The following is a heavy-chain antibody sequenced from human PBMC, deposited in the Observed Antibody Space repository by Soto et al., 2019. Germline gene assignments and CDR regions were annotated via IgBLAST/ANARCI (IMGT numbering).Heavy chain of an antibody. D-gene: IGHD6-19*01. V-gene: IGHV3-74*01. J-gene: IGHJ5*02. Sequence: EVQLVESGGGLVQPGGSLRLSCAASGFTFSSFWMHWVRQAPGKGLVWVSRINSDGSSTSYADSVKGRFTISRDNAKNTLYRQMNSLRAEDTAVYYCARELEEQWQVGWFAPWGQGTLVTVSS. CDR3: ARELEEQWQVGWFAP. CDR2: INSDGSST. CDR1: GFTFSSFW.